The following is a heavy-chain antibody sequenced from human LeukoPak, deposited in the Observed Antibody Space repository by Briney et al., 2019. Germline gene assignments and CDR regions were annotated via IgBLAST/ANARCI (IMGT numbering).Heavy chain of an antibody. D-gene: IGHD3-22*01. J-gene: IGHJ4*02. CDR3: TRAPPGMTMMTDY. V-gene: IGHV1-18*01. Sequence: ASVKVSCKASGGTFSSYAISWVRQAPGQGLEWMGWVSTNDGDTVYAQRLQGRVTMTTDTSTSVAYMELRSLTSDDTAVYYCTRAPPGMTMMTDYWGQGTLVTVSS. CDR2: VSTNDGDT. CDR1: GGTFSSYA.